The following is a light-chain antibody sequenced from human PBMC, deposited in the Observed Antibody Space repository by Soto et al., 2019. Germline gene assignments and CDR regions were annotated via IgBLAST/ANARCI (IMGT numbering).Light chain of an antibody. CDR3: QQYGSSPPWT. CDR1: QSVSSSY. J-gene: IGKJ1*01. CDR2: GAS. Sequence: EIVLTQSPGTLSLSPGARATLCCSALQSVSSSYLAWYQQKPGQAPRLLIYGASSRATGIPDRFSGSGSGTDFTLTISRLEPEDFAVYYCQQYGSSPPWTFGQGTKVDIK. V-gene: IGKV3-20*01.